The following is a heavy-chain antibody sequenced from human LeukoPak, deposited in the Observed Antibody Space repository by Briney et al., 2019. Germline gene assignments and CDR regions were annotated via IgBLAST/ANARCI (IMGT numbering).Heavy chain of an antibody. J-gene: IGHJ4*02. CDR3: ARDLDYSSGWYFAY. D-gene: IGHD6-19*01. Sequence: GGSLRLSCAASGFTFSSYWVHWVRQAPGKGLVWVSRINSDGSGTTYADSVKGRFTISRDNAKNTLYLQMNSLRAEDTAVYYCARDLDYSSGWYFAYWGQGTLVTVSS. CDR1: GFTFSSYW. CDR2: INSDGSGT. V-gene: IGHV3-74*01.